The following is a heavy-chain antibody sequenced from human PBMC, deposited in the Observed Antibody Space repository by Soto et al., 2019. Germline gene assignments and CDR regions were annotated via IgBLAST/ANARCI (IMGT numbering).Heavy chain of an antibody. D-gene: IGHD6-13*01. CDR1: GFTFRKYW. J-gene: IGHJ5*02. CDR3: SVILPIEAAGAPYCYDP. V-gene: IGHV3-7*03. Sequence: PGGSRRFSCAASGFTFRKYWMSWVRQAPGKGLEGVANIKQDGSQKYYVDSVKGRFTISRDNAKNSLYLEMNSLRAEDTAVYSYSVILPIEAAGAPYCYDPWGQGTLVTVSS. CDR2: IKQDGSQK.